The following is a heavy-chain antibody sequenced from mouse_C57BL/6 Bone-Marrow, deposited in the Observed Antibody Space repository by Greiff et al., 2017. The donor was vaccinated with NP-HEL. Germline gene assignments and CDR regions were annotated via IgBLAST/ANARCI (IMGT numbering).Heavy chain of an antibody. J-gene: IGHJ3*01. Sequence: FTISRDNAKNTLFLQMTSLRSEDTAMYYCARGPGTSFAYWGQGTLVTVSA. V-gene: IGHV5-17*01. CDR3: ARGPGTSFAY. D-gene: IGHD3-3*01.